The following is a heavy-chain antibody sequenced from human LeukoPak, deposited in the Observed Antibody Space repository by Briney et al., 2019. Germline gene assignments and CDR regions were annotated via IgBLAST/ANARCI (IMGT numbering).Heavy chain of an antibody. CDR1: GGSVTSTNW. CDR2: VHLDGRT. CDR3: AREGGFYRPLDY. Sequence: PSGTLSLTCGVSGGSVTSTNWWTWVRQPSGKGLEWIGEVHLDGRTNYNPSLKSRLTMSVDLSENHISLKLTSVTAADTAVYYCAREGGFYRPLDYSGQGTLVTVSS. D-gene: IGHD3-3*01. J-gene: IGHJ4*02. V-gene: IGHV4-4*02.